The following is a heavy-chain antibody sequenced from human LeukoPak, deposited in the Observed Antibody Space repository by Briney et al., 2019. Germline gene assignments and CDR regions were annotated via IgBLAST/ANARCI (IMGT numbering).Heavy chain of an antibody. CDR2: IYTGGTT. Sequence: GGSLRLSCAAPGFTVSSNYMNWVRQAPGKGLEWVSVIYTGGTTYYTDSVKGRFTISRDNSKNTLYLQMNSLRAEDTAVYYCATSSGYDYLGFDYWGQGTLVTVSS. D-gene: IGHD5-12*01. V-gene: IGHV3-53*01. CDR1: GFTVSSNY. CDR3: ATSSGYDYLGFDY. J-gene: IGHJ4*02.